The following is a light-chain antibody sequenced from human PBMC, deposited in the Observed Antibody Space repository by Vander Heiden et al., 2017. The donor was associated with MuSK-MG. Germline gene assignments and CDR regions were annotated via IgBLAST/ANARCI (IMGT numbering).Light chain of an antibody. CDR1: QDISNY. V-gene: IGKV1-33*01. CDR3: QQYDNLPIT. CDR2: DAS. J-gene: IGKJ5*01. Sequence: DLQMTQSPSSLSASVGDRVTLTCQASQDISNYLNWYQQKPGKAPKLLIYDASNLETGVPSRFSGSGSGTDFTFTISSLQPEDIATYYCQQYDNLPITFGQGTRLGIK.